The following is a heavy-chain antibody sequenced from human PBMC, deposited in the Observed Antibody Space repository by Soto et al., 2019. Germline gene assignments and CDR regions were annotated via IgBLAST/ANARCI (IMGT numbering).Heavy chain of an antibody. J-gene: IGHJ6*02. D-gene: IGHD6-19*01. CDR3: TTEAHSSGWYSTYYYYGMDV. Sequence: SLRLSCAASGFTFSNAWMSWVRQAPGKGLEWVGRIKSKTDGGTTDYAAPVKGRFTISRDDSKNTLYLQMNSLKTEDTAVYYCTTEAHSSGWYSTYYYYGMDVWGQGTTVTVSS. CDR1: GFTFSNAW. CDR2: IKSKTDGGTT. V-gene: IGHV3-15*01.